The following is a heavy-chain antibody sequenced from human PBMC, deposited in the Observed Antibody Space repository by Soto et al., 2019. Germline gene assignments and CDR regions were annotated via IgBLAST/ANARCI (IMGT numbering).Heavy chain of an antibody. CDR1: GGSFSGYY. J-gene: IGHJ4*02. D-gene: IGHD3-10*01. CDR3: ARVKWFGESGFDY. V-gene: IGHV4-34*01. CDR2: INHSGST. Sequence: SETLSLTCAVYGGSFSGYYWSWIRQPPGKGLEWIGEINHSGSTNYNPSLKSRVTISVDTSKNQFSLNVSSVTAADTAVYYCARVKWFGESGFDYWGQGTLVT.